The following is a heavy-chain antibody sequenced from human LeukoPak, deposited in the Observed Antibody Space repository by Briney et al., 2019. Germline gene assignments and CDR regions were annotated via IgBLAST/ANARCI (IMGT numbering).Heavy chain of an antibody. CDR3: ARDHFRRGSSFFRRDNYYYYMDV. V-gene: IGHV1-46*01. CDR2: INPSGGST. Sequence: VASVKVSCKASGYTFTSYYMHWVRQAPGQGLEWMGIINPSGGSTSYAQKFQGRVTMTRDMSTSTVYMELSSLRSEDTAVYYCARDHFRRGSSFFRRDNYYYYMDVWGKGTTVTVSS. D-gene: IGHD6-6*01. J-gene: IGHJ6*03. CDR1: GYTFTSYY.